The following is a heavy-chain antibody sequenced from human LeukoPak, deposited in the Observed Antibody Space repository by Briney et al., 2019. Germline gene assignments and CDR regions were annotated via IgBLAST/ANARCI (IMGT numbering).Heavy chain of an antibody. J-gene: IGHJ6*02. D-gene: IGHD6-6*01. V-gene: IGHV4-59*08. CDR1: GGSISSYY. CDR3: ARQGGIAARQYYYGMDV. CDR2: IYYSGST. Sequence: SETLSLTCTVSGGSISSYYWSWIRQPPGKGLEWIGYIYYSGSTNYNPSLKSRLTISVDTSKKQFSLKLSSVTAADTAMYYCARQGGIAARQYYYGMDVWGQGTLVTVSS.